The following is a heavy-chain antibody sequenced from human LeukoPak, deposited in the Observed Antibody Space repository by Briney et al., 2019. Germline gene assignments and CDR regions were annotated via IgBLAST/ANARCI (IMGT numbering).Heavy chain of an antibody. J-gene: IGHJ3*02. V-gene: IGHV1-3*01. Sequence: ASVTVSCKASGYTFTSYAMHWVRQAPGQRLEWMGWINAGNGNTKYSQKFQGRVTITRDTSASTAYMELSSLRSEDTAVYYCARVVAAARDRGDAFDIWGQGTMVTVSS. CDR3: ARVVAAARDRGDAFDI. CDR2: INAGNGNT. D-gene: IGHD6-13*01. CDR1: GYTFTSYA.